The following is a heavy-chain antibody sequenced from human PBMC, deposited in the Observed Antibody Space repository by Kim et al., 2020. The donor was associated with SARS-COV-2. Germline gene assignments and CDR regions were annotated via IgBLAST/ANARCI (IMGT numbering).Heavy chain of an antibody. D-gene: IGHD6-13*01. Sequence: GGSLRLSCAASGFAFSGYGMHWVRQAAGKGLEWVAGIAYDGSNEFYSDTVKGRFTISRDNPENTLFLQLNILRAEDTAVYYCARGDYLIDSQQQIIGEYYFDSWGRGTLVTVSS. J-gene: IGHJ4*02. CDR1: GFAFSGYG. CDR2: IAYDGSNE. V-gene: IGHV3-33*01. CDR3: ARGDYLIDSQQQIIGEYYFDS.